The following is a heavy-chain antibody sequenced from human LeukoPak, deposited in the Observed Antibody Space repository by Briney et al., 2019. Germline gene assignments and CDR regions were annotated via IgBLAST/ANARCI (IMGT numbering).Heavy chain of an antibody. Sequence: SETLSLTCSVSGGSISNYYWSWIRQSPGKGPEWIGYIYNSGSTNYNPSLKSRVTISVDTSKNQFSLKLSSVTAADTAVYYCARGYTSGWSPALDIWGQGTMVTVSS. J-gene: IGHJ3*02. D-gene: IGHD6-19*01. CDR2: IYNSGST. CDR1: GGSISNYY. CDR3: ARGYTSGWSPALDI. V-gene: IGHV4-59*01.